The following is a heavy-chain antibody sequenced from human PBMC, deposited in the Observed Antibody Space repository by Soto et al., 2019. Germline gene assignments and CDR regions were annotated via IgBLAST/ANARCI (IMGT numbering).Heavy chain of an antibody. J-gene: IGHJ4*02. D-gene: IGHD6-19*01. CDR2: ISYDGSNK. V-gene: IGHV3-30-3*01. CDR3: ARVPFASAVAGNY. Sequence: QSVGSLRLSCAASGFTFSSYAMHWVRQAPGKGLEWVAVISYDGSNKYYADSVKGRFTISRDNSKNTLYLQMNSLRAEDTAVYYCARVPFASAVAGNYWGQGTLVTVSS. CDR1: GFTFSSYA.